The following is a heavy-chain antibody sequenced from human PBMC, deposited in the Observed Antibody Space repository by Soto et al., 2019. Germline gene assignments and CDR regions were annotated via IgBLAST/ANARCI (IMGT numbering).Heavy chain of an antibody. J-gene: IGHJ6*02. CDR3: ARDKPPWRQPYYYGMDV. CDR2: INPSGGST. CDR1: GGTFSSYA. V-gene: IGHV1-46*01. Sequence: ASVKVCCKASGGTFSSYAISWVRQAPGQGLEWMGIINPSGGSTSYAQKFQGRVTMTRDTSTSTAYMELSSLRSEDTAVYYCARDKPPWRQPYYYGMDVWGQGTTVTVSS.